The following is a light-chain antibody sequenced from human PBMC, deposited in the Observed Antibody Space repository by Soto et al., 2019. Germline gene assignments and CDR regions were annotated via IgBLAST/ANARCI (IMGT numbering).Light chain of an antibody. CDR2: GNG. V-gene: IGLV1-40*01. CDR3: QSYAKRLTAYV. Sequence: QSVLTQPPSVSGAPGQRVTISCSGTSSSIGAGYEVHWYHQLPGTAPKLVVSGNGNRPSGVPDRLSASKSGTSASLAITGLQAEDEGNYYRQSYAKRLTAYVFGTGTKVTVL. CDR1: SSSIGAGYE. J-gene: IGLJ1*01.